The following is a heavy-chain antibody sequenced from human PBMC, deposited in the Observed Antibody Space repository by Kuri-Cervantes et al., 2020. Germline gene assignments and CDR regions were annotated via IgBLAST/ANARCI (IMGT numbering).Heavy chain of an antibody. CDR1: GFTFSSYA. V-gene: IGHV3-23*01. CDR3: ARVGPVTKGRRGMDV. D-gene: IGHD4-11*01. J-gene: IGHJ6*02. CDR2: ISGSGGST. Sequence: LTCAASGFTFSSYAMSWVRQAPGKGLEWVSAISGSGGSTYYADSVKGRFTISRDNSKNTLYLQMNSLRAEDTAVYYCARVGPVTKGRRGMDVWGQGTTVTVSS.